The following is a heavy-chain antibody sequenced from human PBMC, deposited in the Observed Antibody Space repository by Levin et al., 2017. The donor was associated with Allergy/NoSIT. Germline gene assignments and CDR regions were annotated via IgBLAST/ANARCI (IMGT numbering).Heavy chain of an antibody. CDR2: ISYDGSNK. J-gene: IGHJ4*02. D-gene: IGHD6-19*01. CDR3: AKLIAVADSLLDY. Sequence: GESLKISCAASGFTFSSYGMHWVRQAPGKGLEWVAVISYDGSNKYYADSVKGRFTISRDNSKNTLYLQMNSLRAEDTAVYYCAKLIAVADSLLDYWGQGTLVTVSS. V-gene: IGHV3-30*18. CDR1: GFTFSSYG.